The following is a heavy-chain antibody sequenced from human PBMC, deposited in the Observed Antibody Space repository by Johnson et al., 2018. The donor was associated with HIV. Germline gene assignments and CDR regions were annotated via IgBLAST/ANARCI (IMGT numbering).Heavy chain of an antibody. V-gene: IGHV3-30*18. CDR1: GFTFSSYG. CDR3: AKDLPDPPFDI. Sequence: QVQLVESGGGVVQPGRSLRLSCAASGFTFSSYGMHWVRQAPGKGLEWVAVMSYDGSDKYYADSVIGRFTISRDNSKNTLYLQMNSLRAEDTAVYYCAKDLPDPPFDIWGQGTMVTVSS. J-gene: IGHJ3*02. D-gene: IGHD1-14*01. CDR2: MSYDGSDK.